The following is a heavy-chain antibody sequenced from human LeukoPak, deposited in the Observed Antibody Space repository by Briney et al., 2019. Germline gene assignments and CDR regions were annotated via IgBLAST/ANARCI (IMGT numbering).Heavy chain of an antibody. CDR3: AKDSGGALIAVAGNYDY. V-gene: IGHV3-23*01. Sequence: GGSLRLSCAASVFTFSSYAMSWVRQAPGKGLEWVSAISGSGGSTYYADSVKGRFTISRDNSKNTLYLQMNSLRAEDTAVYYCAKDSGGALIAVAGNYDYWGQGTLVTVSS. D-gene: IGHD6-19*01. CDR1: VFTFSSYA. CDR2: ISGSGGST. J-gene: IGHJ4*02.